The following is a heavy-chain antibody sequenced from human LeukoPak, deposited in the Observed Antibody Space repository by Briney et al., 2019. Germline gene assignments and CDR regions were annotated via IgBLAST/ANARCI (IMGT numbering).Heavy chain of an antibody. Sequence: PGGSLRLSCAGSGLTFSRYSMNWVRHAPGEGLEWVSSISSGGTYTTYADSVKGRFTISRDNTKTSLSIQMNSLRAEDTAVYYCARDSSGYSGYECQAYWGQGTLVTVSS. CDR2: ISSGGTYT. V-gene: IGHV3-21*01. CDR3: ARDSSGYSGYECQAY. J-gene: IGHJ4*02. D-gene: IGHD5-12*01. CDR1: GLTFSRYS.